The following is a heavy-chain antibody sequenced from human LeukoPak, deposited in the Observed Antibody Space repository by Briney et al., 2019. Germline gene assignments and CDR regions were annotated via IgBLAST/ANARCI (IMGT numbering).Heavy chain of an antibody. D-gene: IGHD2-21*02. CDR2: ISYDGSNK. J-gene: IGHJ4*02. Sequence: GRSLRLSCAASGFTFSSYAMHWVRQAPGKGLEWVAVISYDGSNKYYAYSVKGRFTISRDNSKNTLYLQMNSLRAEDTAVYYCAREGVVVTASFDYWGQGTLVTVSS. V-gene: IGHV3-30-3*01. CDR3: AREGVVVTASFDY. CDR1: GFTFSSYA.